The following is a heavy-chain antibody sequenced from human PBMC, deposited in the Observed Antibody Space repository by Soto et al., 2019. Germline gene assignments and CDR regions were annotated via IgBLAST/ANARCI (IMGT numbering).Heavy chain of an antibody. CDR3: SGVLWFGELLTFDL. D-gene: IGHD3-10*01. J-gene: IGHJ2*01. CDR2: ISSSSSYI. Sequence: EVQLVESGGGLVKPGGSLRLSCAASGFTFSSYSMNWVRQAPGKGLEWVSSISSSSSYIYYADSVKGRFTISSDNAKNVLYLQMSSPTAEDTAVYYCSGVLWFGELLTFDLWGRGTLVTVSS. CDR1: GFTFSSYS. V-gene: IGHV3-21*01.